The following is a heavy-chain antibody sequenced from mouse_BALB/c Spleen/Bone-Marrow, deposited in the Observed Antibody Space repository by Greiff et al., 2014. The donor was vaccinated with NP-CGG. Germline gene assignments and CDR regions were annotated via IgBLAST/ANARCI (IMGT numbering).Heavy chain of an antibody. D-gene: IGHD1-1*01. V-gene: IGHV2-6-5*01. Sequence: VKLEESGPGLVAPSQGLSITCTVSGFSLTDYGVSWIRQPPGKGLEWLGVVWGGGITYYNSTLKSRLSITKDNSKSQVFLKMNSLQTDDTAMYYCAKHDTTVVVDYWGQGTTLTVSS. CDR3: AKHDTTVVVDY. CDR1: GFSLTDYG. CDR2: VWGGGIT. J-gene: IGHJ2*01.